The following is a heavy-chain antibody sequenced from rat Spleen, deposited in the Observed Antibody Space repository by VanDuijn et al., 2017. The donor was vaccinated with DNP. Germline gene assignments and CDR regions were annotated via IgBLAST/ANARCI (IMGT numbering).Heavy chain of an antibody. V-gene: IGHV5-7*01. CDR3: ARSVATPFDY. Sequence: EVQLVESGGGLVQPGRSLKLSCAASGFTFSDYNMAWVRQAPKKGLEWVATISYDGSSTYYRDSVKGRFTISRDNAKSTLYLQMDSLRSEDTATYYCARSVATPFDYWGQGVMVTVSS. CDR2: ISYDGSST. J-gene: IGHJ2*01. CDR1: GFTFSDYN.